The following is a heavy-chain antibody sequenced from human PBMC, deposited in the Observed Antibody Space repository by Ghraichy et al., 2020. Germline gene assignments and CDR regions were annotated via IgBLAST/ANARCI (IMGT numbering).Heavy chain of an antibody. V-gene: IGHV4-39*07. CDR1: GGSIINSDYY. CDR3: ASHRAGGDQNFDY. Sequence: SETLSLTCTVSGGSIINSDYYWGWIRQPPGKGLGWIGSIYYSGSSYYNPSLKSRVTISVDTSKNQFSLNLYSVTAADTAVYYCASHRAGGDQNFDYWGQGTLVTVSS. J-gene: IGHJ4*02. CDR2: IYYSGSS. D-gene: IGHD4-17*01.